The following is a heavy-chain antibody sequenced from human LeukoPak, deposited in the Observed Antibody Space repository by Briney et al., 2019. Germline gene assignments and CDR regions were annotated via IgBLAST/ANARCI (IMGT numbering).Heavy chain of an antibody. V-gene: IGHV4-61*02. J-gene: IGHJ4*02. CDR2: IYFSGDT. Sequence: SETLSLTCTVSGDSISSGDYYWSWIRQPAGKGLEWIGRIYFSGDTNYNPSLKSRVTMSVDTSKNQFSLKLTSVSAADTAVYYCVKEELLYFGASKIRGFDSWGQGTLVTVFS. D-gene: IGHD3-10*01. CDR3: VKEELLYFGASKIRGFDS. CDR1: GDSISSGDYY.